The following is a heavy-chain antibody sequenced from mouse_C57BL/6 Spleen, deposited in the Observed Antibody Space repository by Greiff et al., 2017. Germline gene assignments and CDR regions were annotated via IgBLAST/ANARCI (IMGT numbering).Heavy chain of an antibody. CDR3: ARSPLYYSYFDY. J-gene: IGHJ2*01. CDR2: IDPSDSYT. V-gene: IGHV1-69*01. D-gene: IGHD1-1*01. CDR1: GYTFTSYW. Sequence: QVQLQQPGAELVMPGASVKLSCKASGYTFTSYWMHWVKQRPGQGLEWIGEIDPSDSYTNYNQKFKGKSTLTVDKSSSTAYMQLSSLTSEDSAVYYCARSPLYYSYFDYWGQGTTLTVSS.